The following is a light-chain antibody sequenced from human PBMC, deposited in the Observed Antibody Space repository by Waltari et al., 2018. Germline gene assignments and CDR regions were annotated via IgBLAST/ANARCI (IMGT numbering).Light chain of an antibody. Sequence: QSALTQPASVSGSPGQSITISCTGTSSDVGGYNHFSWYQQHPGKAPKLMIYEVSTRPSGVSNRFSGSKSGNTASLTISGLQAEDEADYYCSSYTSSSTPVVFGGGTKLTVL. CDR3: SSYTSSSTPVV. J-gene: IGLJ2*01. CDR1: SSDVGGYNH. V-gene: IGLV2-14*01. CDR2: EVS.